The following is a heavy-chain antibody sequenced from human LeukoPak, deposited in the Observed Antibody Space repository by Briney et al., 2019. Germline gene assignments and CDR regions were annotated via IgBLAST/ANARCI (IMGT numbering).Heavy chain of an antibody. J-gene: IGHJ3*02. V-gene: IGHV5-51*01. CDR3: ASGAYCGGDCYSGAFDI. Sequence: GESLKISCKASGYSFTDYWIGWVRQMPGKGLEWMGIIYPGDSDTRYSPSFQGQVTISADKSISTAYLQWRSLKASDTAMYYCASGAYCGGDCYSGAFDIWGQGTMVTVSS. CDR2: IYPGDSDT. CDR1: GYSFTDYW. D-gene: IGHD2-21*02.